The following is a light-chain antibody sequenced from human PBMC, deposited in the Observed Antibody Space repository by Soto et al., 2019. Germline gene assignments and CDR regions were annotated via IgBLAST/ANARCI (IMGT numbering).Light chain of an antibody. CDR2: EVV. CDR1: TSDIGVYDF. V-gene: IGLV2-8*01. Sequence: QSALTQPPSASGSPGQSVTISCTCTTSDIGVYDFVSWYQHHPGKAPRLIIYEVVHRPSGVPDRFSGYKSGNTASLTVSGLQSADEADYFCKSYAGRNTYVFGSGTKVTV. CDR3: KSYAGRNTYV. J-gene: IGLJ1*01.